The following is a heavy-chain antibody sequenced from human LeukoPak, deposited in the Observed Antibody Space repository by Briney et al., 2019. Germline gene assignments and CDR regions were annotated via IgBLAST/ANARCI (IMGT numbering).Heavy chain of an antibody. CDR1: GYTFTSYD. Sequence: GASVKVSCKASGYTFTSYDINWVRQATGQGLEWMGWMNPNSGNTAYAQKFQGRVTLTRNTSMSTAYMELSSLRSEDTAVYYCATIPSMRKGRQYYFDYWGQGTLVTVSS. V-gene: IGHV1-8*01. D-gene: IGHD2-21*01. CDR3: ATIPSMRKGRQYYFDY. J-gene: IGHJ4*02. CDR2: MNPNSGNT.